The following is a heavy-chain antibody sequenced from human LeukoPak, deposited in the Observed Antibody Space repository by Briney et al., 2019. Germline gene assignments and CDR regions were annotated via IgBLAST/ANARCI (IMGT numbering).Heavy chain of an antibody. CDR3: ARGEKYNWFDP. CDR2: IYYSGST. Sequence: SETLSLTCTVSGGSISSYYWSWIRQPPGKGLEWTGYIYYSGSTHYNPSLKSRVTISVDTSKNQFSLKLSSVTAADTAVYYCARGEKYNWFDPWGQGTLVTVSS. V-gene: IGHV4-59*01. CDR1: GGSISSYY. J-gene: IGHJ5*02.